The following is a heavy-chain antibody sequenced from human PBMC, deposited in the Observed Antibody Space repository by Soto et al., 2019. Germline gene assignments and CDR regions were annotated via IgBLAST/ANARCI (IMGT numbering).Heavy chain of an antibody. CDR1: GGSISSGAYY. D-gene: IGHD6-13*01. Sequence: QVQLQESGPGLVKPSQTLSLTCTVSGGSISSGAYYWSWIRQHPGKGLEWIGYIYHSGSTYYNPSLRSRVTISVDTSKNHFSLKLRSVTAADTAVYYCARGITAAGTTDYWGQGTLVPVSS. V-gene: IGHV4-31*03. CDR2: IYHSGST. CDR3: ARGITAAGTTDY. J-gene: IGHJ4*02.